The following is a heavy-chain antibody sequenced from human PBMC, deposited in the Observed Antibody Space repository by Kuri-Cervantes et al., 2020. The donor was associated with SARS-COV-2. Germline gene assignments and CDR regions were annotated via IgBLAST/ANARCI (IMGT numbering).Heavy chain of an antibody. CDR2: ISAYNGNT. J-gene: IGHJ1*01. Sequence: ASVKVSCKASGYTFTGYYMHWVRQAPGQGLEWMGWISAYNGNTNYAQKLQGRVTMTTDTSTSTAYMELRSLRSDDTAVYYCAGPSVRGDAEYFQHWGQGTLVTVSS. CDR3: AGPSVRGDAEYFQH. V-gene: IGHV1-18*04. CDR1: GYTFTGYY. D-gene: IGHD3-10*02.